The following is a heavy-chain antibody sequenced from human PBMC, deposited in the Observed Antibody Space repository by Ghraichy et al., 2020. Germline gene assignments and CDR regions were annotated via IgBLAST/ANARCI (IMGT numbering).Heavy chain of an antibody. CDR2: ISDNGRKT. CDR3: AKDRAEHILTGPLDH. V-gene: IGHV3-23*01. D-gene: IGHD3-9*01. Sequence: GGSLRLSCAASGFTFSSYAMGWVCLAPGKGLEWVSMISDNGRKTYYADSVKGRFTISRDNSNNTLSLQMNSLRDEDTAVYYCAKDRAEHILTGPLDHWGQGTLVTVSS. CDR1: GFTFSSYA. J-gene: IGHJ4*02.